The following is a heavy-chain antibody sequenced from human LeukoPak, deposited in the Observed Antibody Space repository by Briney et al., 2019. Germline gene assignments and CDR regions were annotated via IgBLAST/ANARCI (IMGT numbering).Heavy chain of an antibody. CDR3: AKDGESATLARGAHFDY. CDR2: ISGSGGST. CDR1: GFTFRSYA. Sequence: GGSLRLSCAASGFTFRSYAMSWVRQAPGKGLEWVSGISGSGGSTYSADSVKGRFTVSRDNSQNTLYLQMNSLRAEDTAVYYCAKDGESATLARGAHFDYWGQGTLVTVSS. V-gene: IGHV3-23*01. J-gene: IGHJ4*02. D-gene: IGHD3-10*01.